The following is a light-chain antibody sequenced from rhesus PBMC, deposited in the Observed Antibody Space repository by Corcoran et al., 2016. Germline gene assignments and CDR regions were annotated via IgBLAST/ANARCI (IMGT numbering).Light chain of an antibody. CDR2: GAS. CDR1: QSVSSY. V-gene: IGKV3-53*02. Sequence: QVILTQSPATLSLSPGERATLSCRASQSVSSYLAWYQQKPGQAPKLLNDGASSRAPGIPERFSGRGAGTEFTLTNSSLEPEDFAVYDCQKYSTLPFTFGPGTKLDIK. CDR3: QKYSTLPFT. J-gene: IGKJ3*01.